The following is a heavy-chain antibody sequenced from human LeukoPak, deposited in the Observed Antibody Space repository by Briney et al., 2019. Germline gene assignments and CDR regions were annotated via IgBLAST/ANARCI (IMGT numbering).Heavy chain of an antibody. V-gene: IGHV4-39*01. CDR3: ARSLAAIY. CDR2: IYYSGST. CDR1: GGSISSSSYY. J-gene: IGHJ4*02. D-gene: IGHD2-2*01. Sequence: PSETLSLTYTVSGGSISSSSYYWGWIRQPPGKGLEWIGSIYYSGSTYYNPSLKSRVTISVDTSKNQFSLKLSSVTAADTAVYYCARSLAAIYWGQGTLVTVSS.